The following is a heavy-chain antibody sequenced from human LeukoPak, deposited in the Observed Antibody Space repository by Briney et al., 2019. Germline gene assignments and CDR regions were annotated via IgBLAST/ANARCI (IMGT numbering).Heavy chain of an antibody. CDR3: AKYGVGSTYFDY. CDR1: GASISSYY. CDR2: ISYTGST. D-gene: IGHD2-8*01. J-gene: IGHJ4*02. Sequence: PSETLSLTCTVSGASISSYYWSWIRQTPGKGLEWIGYISYTGSTDYNPSFKSGVTVSADSSKNDFSLKLTSVTAADTAVYYCAKYGVGSTYFDYWGQGILVTVSS. V-gene: IGHV4-59*01.